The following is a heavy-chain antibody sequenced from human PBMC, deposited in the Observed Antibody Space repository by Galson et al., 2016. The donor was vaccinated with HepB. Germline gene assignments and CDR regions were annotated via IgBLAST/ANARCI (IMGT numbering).Heavy chain of an antibody. D-gene: IGHD1-26*01. CDR2: IYHSGTT. Sequence: SLRLSCAASGFTFSSNWMHWVRQAPEKGLEWIGEIYHSGTTHYNPSLESRVTISVDKSKNQFSLKLNSVTAADTAVYYCARNSGGSYLGWFDPWGQGTLVTVSS. CDR3: ARNSGGSYLGWFDP. J-gene: IGHJ5*02. V-gene: IGHV4-4*02. CDR1: GFTFSSNW.